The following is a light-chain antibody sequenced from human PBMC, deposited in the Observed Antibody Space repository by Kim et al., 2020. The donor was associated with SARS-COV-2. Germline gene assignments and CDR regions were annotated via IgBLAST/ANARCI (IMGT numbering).Light chain of an antibody. CDR2: RDS. Sequence: VALGQTARITCGGNNMGSKNVHWYQQKPGKAPVLVIYRDSNRPSGIPERFSGSNSGNTATLTISRAQAGDEADYYCQVWDSSTAVFGGGTQLTVL. V-gene: IGLV3-9*01. CDR3: QVWDSSTAV. CDR1: NMGSKN. J-gene: IGLJ3*02.